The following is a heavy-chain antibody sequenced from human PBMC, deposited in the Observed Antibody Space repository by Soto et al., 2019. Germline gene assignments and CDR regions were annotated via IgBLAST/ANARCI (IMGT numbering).Heavy chain of an antibody. Sequence: PGGSLRLSCAASGFTFSSYWMSWVRQAPGKGLEWVANIKQDGSEKYYVDSVKGRFTISRDDSKNTLYLQMNSLKTEDTAVYYCTTDMGRYDIWGQGTMVTVS. D-gene: IGHD3-10*01. CDR3: TTDMGRYDI. CDR2: IKQDGSEK. J-gene: IGHJ3*02. CDR1: GFTFSSYW. V-gene: IGHV3-7*03.